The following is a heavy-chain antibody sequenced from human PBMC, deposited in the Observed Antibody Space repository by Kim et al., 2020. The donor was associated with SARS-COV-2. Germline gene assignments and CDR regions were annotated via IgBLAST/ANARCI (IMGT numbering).Heavy chain of an antibody. D-gene: IGHD6-25*01. CDR1: GPSFSDYC. CDR2: INNDGTT. CDR3: ARGRFRCLQRQVFVP. V-gene: IGHV4-34*01. J-gene: IGHJ5*02. Sequence: SETLSLTCGVYGPSFSDYCWSWIRKPQGQGLEWVGEINNDGTTNYNPAPRSRVTISIETSTDRFSLELRSVTATDIGFYYCARGRFRCLQRQVFVPWGQGTLVTVSS.